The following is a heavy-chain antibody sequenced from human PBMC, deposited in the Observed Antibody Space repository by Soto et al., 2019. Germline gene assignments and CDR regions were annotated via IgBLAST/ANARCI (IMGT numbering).Heavy chain of an antibody. Sequence: EVLLLESGGGLVQPGGSLRLSGAASGFTFSNYAMSWVRQAPGKGLEWVSAISGSGDSTYYADSVKGRFTISRDNSKNTLYLQMNGLSAEDTAISYCAKDSRATMVRGVIIPPGYWGQGTLVTVSS. CDR2: ISGSGDST. CDR3: AKDSRATMVRGVIIPPGY. V-gene: IGHV3-23*01. J-gene: IGHJ4*02. CDR1: GFTFSNYA. D-gene: IGHD3-10*01.